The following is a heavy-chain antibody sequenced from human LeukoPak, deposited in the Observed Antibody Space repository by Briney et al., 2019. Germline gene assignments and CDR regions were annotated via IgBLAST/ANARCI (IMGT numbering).Heavy chain of an antibody. CDR3: ARGVAARPGYFDY. J-gene: IGHJ4*02. Sequence: GGSLRLSCAVPGFTVSSNYMSWVRQAPGKGLEWVSVIYSGGSTYYADSVKGRFTISRHNSKNTLYLQMNSLRAEDTAVYYCARGVAARPGYFDYWGQGTLVTVSS. CDR2: IYSGGST. D-gene: IGHD6-6*01. V-gene: IGHV3-53*04. CDR1: GFTVSSNY.